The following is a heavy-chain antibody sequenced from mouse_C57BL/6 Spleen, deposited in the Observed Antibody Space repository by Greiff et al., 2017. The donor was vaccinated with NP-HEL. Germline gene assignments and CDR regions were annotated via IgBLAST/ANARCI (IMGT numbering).Heavy chain of an antibody. D-gene: IGHD1-1*01. V-gene: IGHV1-15*01. CDR3: TALRNGYFDV. CDR1: GYTFTDYE. Sequence: QVQLQQSGAELVRPGASVTLSCKASGYTFTDYEMHWVKQTPVHGLEWIGAIDPETGGTAYNQKFKGKAILTADKSSSTAYMELRSLTSEDSAVYYCTALRNGYFDVWGTGTTVTVSS. J-gene: IGHJ1*03. CDR2: IDPETGGT.